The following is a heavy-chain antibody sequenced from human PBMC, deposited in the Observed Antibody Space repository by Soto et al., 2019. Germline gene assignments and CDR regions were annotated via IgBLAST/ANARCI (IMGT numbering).Heavy chain of an antibody. V-gene: IGHV1-46*03. J-gene: IGHJ4*02. D-gene: IGHD1-26*01. CDR2: ISPSGDTT. CDR3: ARGLGSGSYHSPSGY. CDR1: GFTVTLFY. Sequence: QVQLMQSGAEVKKPGASVKVSCKASGFTVTLFYIHWVRQVPGQGLEWMGMISPSGDTTTYTENFQDRLTLTRDTSTSTVYMELSSLRSEDTAVYFCARGLGSGSYHSPSGYWGQGTLVTVSS.